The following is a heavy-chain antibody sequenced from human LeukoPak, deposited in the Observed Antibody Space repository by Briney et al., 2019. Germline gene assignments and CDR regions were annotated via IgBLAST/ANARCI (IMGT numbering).Heavy chain of an antibody. V-gene: IGHV3-21*01. D-gene: IGHD2-2*01. J-gene: IGHJ6*02. CDR3: AREPPDCSSTSCYGAYGMDV. CDR2: ISSSSSYI. CDR1: VFAFSSYS. Sequence: GGALRLSCAASVFAFSSYSMNWVPEAPGEGLGWVSSISSSSSYIYYADSVKGRFTISRDNDKNSLYLQMNSLRAEDTAVYYCAREPPDCSSTSCYGAYGMDVWGQGTTVTVSS.